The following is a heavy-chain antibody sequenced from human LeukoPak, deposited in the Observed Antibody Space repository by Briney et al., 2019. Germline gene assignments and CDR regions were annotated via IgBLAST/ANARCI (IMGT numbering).Heavy chain of an antibody. CDR3: ADLDTAMVEGDY. J-gene: IGHJ4*02. Sequence: ASVKVSCKASGYTFTSYYMHWVRQAPGQGLEWMGIINPSGGSTSYAQKFQGRVTMTRDTSTSTVYMELSSLRSEDTAVYYYADLDTAMVEGDYWGQGTLVTVSS. D-gene: IGHD5-18*01. CDR1: GYTFTSYY. CDR2: INPSGGST. V-gene: IGHV1-46*01.